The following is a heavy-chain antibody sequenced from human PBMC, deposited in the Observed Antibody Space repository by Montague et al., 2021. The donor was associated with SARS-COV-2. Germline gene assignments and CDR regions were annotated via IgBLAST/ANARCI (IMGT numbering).Heavy chain of an antibody. CDR2: IYYSGST. D-gene: IGHD3-3*01. V-gene: IGHV4-59*08. Sequence: SETLSLTCTVSGGSISSYYWSWIRQPPGKGLEWIGYIYYSGSTNYNPSPKSRVTISVDTSKNQFSLKLSSVTAADTAVYYCARQRRYQLPITIFGVVMADAFDIWGQGTRVTVSS. CDR1: GGSISSYY. J-gene: IGHJ3*02. CDR3: ARQRRYQLPITIFGVVMADAFDI.